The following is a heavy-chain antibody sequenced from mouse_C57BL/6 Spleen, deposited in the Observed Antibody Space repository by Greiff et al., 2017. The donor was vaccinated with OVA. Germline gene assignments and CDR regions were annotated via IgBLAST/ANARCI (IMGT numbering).Heavy chain of an antibody. J-gene: IGHJ3*01. V-gene: IGHV2-6*01. Sequence: VQLQESGPGLVAPSQSLSITCTVSGFSLTSSGVDWVRQSPGKGLEWLGVIWGVGSTNYNSALKSRLSISKDNSKSQVFLKMNSLQTDDTAMYYCASGDGNYVRFAYWGQGTLVTVSA. CDR3: ASGDGNYVRFAY. CDR2: IWGVGST. CDR1: GFSLTSSG. D-gene: IGHD2-1*01.